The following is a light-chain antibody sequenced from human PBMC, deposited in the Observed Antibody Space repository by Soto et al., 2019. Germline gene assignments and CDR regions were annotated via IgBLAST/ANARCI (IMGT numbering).Light chain of an antibody. CDR2: EGS. Sequence: QSALTQPASVSGSPGQSITISCTGTSSDVGSYNLVSWYQQHPGKAHKLMIYEGSKRPSGVSNRFSGSKSGNTASLTISGLQAEDEADYFCKSYAGSNTYVFGSGTKVTVL. J-gene: IGLJ1*01. CDR1: SSDVGSYNL. CDR3: KSYAGSNTYV. V-gene: IGLV2-14*02.